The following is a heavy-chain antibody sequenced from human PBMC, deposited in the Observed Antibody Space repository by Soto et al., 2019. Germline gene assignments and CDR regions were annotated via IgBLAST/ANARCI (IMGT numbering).Heavy chain of an antibody. CDR1: GGSVRDGCYY. J-gene: IGHJ5*02. V-gene: IGHV4-61*01. CDR2: IYHSGST. D-gene: IGHD1-7*01. CDR3: AGYNWNYYFDP. Sequence: SETLSLTCTVSGGSVRDGCYYWAWLRQPPGKGLEWIGHIYHSGSTIYNPSLKSRVTISIDTSKSQFSLNLNSMTAADTAVYYCAGYNWNYYFDPWGQGTLGTVSS.